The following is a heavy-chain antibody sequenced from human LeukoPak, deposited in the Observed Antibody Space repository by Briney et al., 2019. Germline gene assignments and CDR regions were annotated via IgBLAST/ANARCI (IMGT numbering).Heavy chain of an antibody. D-gene: IGHD5-18*01. V-gene: IGHV4-59*01. Sequence: SETLSLTCTVSGGSISSYYWNWIRQPPGKGLELIGYIFYSGRTNYNPSLKSRVTISVDTSKNWFSLRLTSVTAADTAVYYCAREGGYSYAIDYWGQGTLVTVSS. CDR3: AREGGYSYAIDY. CDR2: IFYSGRT. J-gene: IGHJ4*02. CDR1: GGSISSYY.